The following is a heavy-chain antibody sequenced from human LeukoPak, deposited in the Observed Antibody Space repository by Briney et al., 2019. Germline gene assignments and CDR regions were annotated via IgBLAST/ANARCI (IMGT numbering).Heavy chain of an antibody. Sequence: SETLSLTCAVYGGSFSGYYWSWIRQPPGKGLEWIGEINHSGSTNYNPSLKSRVTISVDTSKNQFSLKLSSVTAADTAVYYCARRRIDDFWSGYYTGPMGYWGQGTLVTVSS. J-gene: IGHJ4*02. CDR1: GGSFSGYY. V-gene: IGHV4-34*01. CDR2: INHSGST. CDR3: ARRRIDDFWSGYYTGPMGY. D-gene: IGHD3-3*01.